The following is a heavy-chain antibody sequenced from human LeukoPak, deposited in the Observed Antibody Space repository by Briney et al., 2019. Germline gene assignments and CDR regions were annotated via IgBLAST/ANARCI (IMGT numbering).Heavy chain of an antibody. V-gene: IGHV4-59*01. J-gene: IGHJ2*01. CDR1: GGSISGYY. CDR3: ARVPDYGGNPLDWYFDL. D-gene: IGHD4-23*01. CDR2: IYYSGST. Sequence: SETLSLTCTVSGGSISGYYWSWIRQPPGKGLEWIGYIYYSGSTNYNPSLKSRVTISVDTSKNQFSLKLSSVTAADTAVYYCARVPDYGGNPLDWYFDLWGRGTLVTVSS.